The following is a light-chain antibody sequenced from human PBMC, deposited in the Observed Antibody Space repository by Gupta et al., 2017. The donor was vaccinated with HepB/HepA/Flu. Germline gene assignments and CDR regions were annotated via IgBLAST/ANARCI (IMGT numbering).Light chain of an antibody. CDR3: MQGTHWPPYT. V-gene: IGKV2-30*01. CDR2: KVS. J-gene: IGKJ2*01. Sequence: EVVMTQSPLSLSVTLGQPASISCRSSQSLAYRDGNIYLNWFQQRPGQSPRRLIYKVSNRDPGVPDRFSGSGSGTDFTLKISRVEAEDVGVYYCMQGTHWPPYTFGQGTKLEIK. CDR1: QSLAYRDGNIY.